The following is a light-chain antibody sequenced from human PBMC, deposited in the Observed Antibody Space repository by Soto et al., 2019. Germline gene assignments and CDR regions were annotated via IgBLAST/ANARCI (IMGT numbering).Light chain of an antibody. Sequence: QSALTQPASVSGSPGQSVTISCTGTSSDVGDYNYVSWYQHHPGKAPKLMIYDVSNRPSGVSNRFSGSKSGNTASLTISGLQAEDEADYYCSSYTSSSTFYVFGTGTKATVL. CDR2: DVS. CDR1: SSDVGDYNY. CDR3: SSYTSSSTFYV. J-gene: IGLJ1*01. V-gene: IGLV2-14*01.